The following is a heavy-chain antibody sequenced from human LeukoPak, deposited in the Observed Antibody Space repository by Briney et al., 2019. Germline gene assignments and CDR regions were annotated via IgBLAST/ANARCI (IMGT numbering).Heavy chain of an antibody. J-gene: IGHJ4*02. Sequence: GSSVTVSCTTSGGTFSSYAISWVRQAPGQGLEWMGGIIPIFGTANYAQKFQGRVTITANESTSTAYMELSSLRSEDTAVYYCARSEKLLWFGELFRWGQGTLVTVSS. CDR1: GGTFSSYA. CDR2: IIPIFGTA. CDR3: ARSEKLLWFGELFR. V-gene: IGHV1-69*01. D-gene: IGHD3-10*01.